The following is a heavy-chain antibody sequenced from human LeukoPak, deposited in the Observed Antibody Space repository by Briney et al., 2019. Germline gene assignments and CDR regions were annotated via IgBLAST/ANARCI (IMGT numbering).Heavy chain of an antibody. J-gene: IGHJ3*02. Sequence: GGSLRLSCAASGCTFSSFALHWVRQAPGKGLQWVAFISYDGSDEYYADSVKGRFTISRDNSNNTLYLQMNSLRVEDTAVYYCVRDSRPDLDWLLNAFDIWGQGTMVTVSS. CDR3: VRDSRPDLDWLLNAFDI. CDR2: ISYDGSDE. CDR1: GCTFSSFA. V-gene: IGHV3-30-3*01. D-gene: IGHD3-9*01.